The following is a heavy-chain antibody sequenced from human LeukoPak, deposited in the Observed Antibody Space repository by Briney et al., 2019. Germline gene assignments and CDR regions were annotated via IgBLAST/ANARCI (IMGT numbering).Heavy chain of an antibody. V-gene: IGHV1-2*02. CDR1: GYTFTGYY. CDR3: ASDRGYCTSTSCLLDV. Sequence: ASVKVSCKASGYTFTGYYIHWVRQAPGQGLEWMGWINPNSGGTIYAQKFQGRVTMTRDTSISTAYMELSRPRSDDTALYYCASDRGYCTSTSCLLDVWGKGITVTVSS. D-gene: IGHD2-2*01. CDR2: INPNSGGT. J-gene: IGHJ6*04.